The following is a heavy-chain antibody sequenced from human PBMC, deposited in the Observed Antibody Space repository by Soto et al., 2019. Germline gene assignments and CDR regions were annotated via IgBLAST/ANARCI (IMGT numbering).Heavy chain of an antibody. CDR1: GGSISSGGYY. CDR2: SYYTGSS. Sequence: SETLSLTCTVSGGSISSGGYYWSWIRQHPGKGLEWVGYSYYTGSSYYNPSLKSRVTISVDASKNQLSLRLASVTAADTAVYYCARDLRGYSRYDYLDYWGQGTLVTVSS. D-gene: IGHD5-12*01. J-gene: IGHJ4*02. V-gene: IGHV4-31*03. CDR3: ARDLRGYSRYDYLDY.